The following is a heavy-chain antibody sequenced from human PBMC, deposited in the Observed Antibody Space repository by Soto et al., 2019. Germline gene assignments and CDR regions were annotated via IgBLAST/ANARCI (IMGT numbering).Heavy chain of an antibody. CDR3: ARSSSGYRARRGYAFDI. Sequence: SETLSLTCAVYGGSFSGYYWSWIRQPPGKGLEWIGEINHSGSTNYNPSLKSRVTISVDTSKNQFSLKLSSVTAADTAVYYCARSSSGYRARRGYAFDIWGQGTMVTVSS. V-gene: IGHV4-34*01. J-gene: IGHJ3*02. D-gene: IGHD3-22*01. CDR1: GGSFSGYY. CDR2: INHSGST.